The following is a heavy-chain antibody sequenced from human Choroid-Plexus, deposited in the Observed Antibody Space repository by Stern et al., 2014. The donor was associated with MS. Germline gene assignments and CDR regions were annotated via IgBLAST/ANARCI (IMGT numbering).Heavy chain of an antibody. CDR1: GDTFRSYA. Sequence: QLVQSGAEVKKPGSSVKVSCKASGDTFRSYAINWGRQVPGQGLEWMGGITPVFGTTNYAQKFQGRVTITADKSTNTAYMELMTLRSEDTAVYYCARGGGLVGYFDYWGQGTLVSVSS. D-gene: IGHD1-26*01. CDR2: ITPVFGTT. J-gene: IGHJ4*02. CDR3: ARGGGLVGYFDY. V-gene: IGHV1-69*06.